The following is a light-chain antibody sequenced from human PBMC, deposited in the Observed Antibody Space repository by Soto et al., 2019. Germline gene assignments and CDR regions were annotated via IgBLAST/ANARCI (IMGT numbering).Light chain of an antibody. CDR3: QQRADWPIT. V-gene: IGKV3-11*01. CDR2: DAS. Sequence: EVVLTQSPAALSLSPGERATLSCMASQSLTSYLAWYQQKPGQAPRLLIYDASNRATGIPARFSGSGSGTDFTLTISSLEPDDFAVYYCQQRADWPITFGQGTRLEIK. J-gene: IGKJ5*01. CDR1: QSLTSY.